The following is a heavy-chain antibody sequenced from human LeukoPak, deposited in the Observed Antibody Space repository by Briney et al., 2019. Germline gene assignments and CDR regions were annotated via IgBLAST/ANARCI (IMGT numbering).Heavy chain of an antibody. V-gene: IGHV1-46*01. CDR2: INPRGTAT. Sequence: ASVKVSCKASGYSFTSHYMHWVRQAPGQGLEWMGLINPRGTATRYAESFQGRLTLTRDLSTSTDYMELSSLRSDDTAVYYCARSKGYRWVDYWGQGTLVTVSS. CDR1: GYSFTSHY. D-gene: IGHD3-16*02. J-gene: IGHJ4*02. CDR3: ARSKGYRWVDY.